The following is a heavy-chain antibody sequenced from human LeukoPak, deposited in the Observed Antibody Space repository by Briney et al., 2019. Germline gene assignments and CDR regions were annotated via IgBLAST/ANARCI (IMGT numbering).Heavy chain of an antibody. CDR2: IIPILGIA. CDR1: GGTFSSYT. V-gene: IGHV1-69*02. D-gene: IGHD6-19*01. CDR3: AAGDIAVAGTPNYYYGMDV. Sequence: SVKVSCKASGGTFSSYTISWVRQAPGQGLEWMGRIIPILGIANYAQKFQGRVTITADKSTSTAYMELSSLRSEDTAVYYCAAGDIAVAGTPNYYYGMDVWGQGTTVTVTS. J-gene: IGHJ6*02.